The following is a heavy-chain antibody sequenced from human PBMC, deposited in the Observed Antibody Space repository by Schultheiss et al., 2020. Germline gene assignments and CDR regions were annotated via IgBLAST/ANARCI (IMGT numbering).Heavy chain of an antibody. CDR2: ISGSGGST. V-gene: IGHV3-23*01. J-gene: IGHJ4*02. Sequence: GSLRLSCAASGFTFSSYAMSWVRQAPGKGLEWVSAISGSGGSTYYADSVKGRFTISRDNSKNTLYLQMNSLRAEDTAVYYCAKENNYGDYVGGYYFDYWGQGTLVTVSS. D-gene: IGHD4-17*01. CDR3: AKENNYGDYVGGYYFDY. CDR1: GFTFSSYA.